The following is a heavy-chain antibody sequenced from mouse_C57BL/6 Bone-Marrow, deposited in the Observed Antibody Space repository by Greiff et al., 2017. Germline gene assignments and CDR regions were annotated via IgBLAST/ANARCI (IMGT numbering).Heavy chain of an antibody. Sequence: EVQLVESGGGLVQPGGSLKLSCAASGFTFSDYYMYWVRQTPEKRLEWVAYISNGGGSTYYPDTVKGRFTISRDNAKNTLYLQMSRLKSEDTAMYYCARHSEVDYWGQGTTLTVSS. J-gene: IGHJ2*01. CDR2: ISNGGGST. V-gene: IGHV5-12*01. CDR1: GFTFSDYY. CDR3: ARHSEVDY.